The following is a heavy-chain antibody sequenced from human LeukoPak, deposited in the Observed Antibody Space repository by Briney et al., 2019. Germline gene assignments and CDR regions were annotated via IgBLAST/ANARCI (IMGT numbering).Heavy chain of an antibody. CDR1: GFTFSSYA. V-gene: IGHV3-23*01. Sequence: GGSLRLSCAASGFTFSSYAMSWVRQAPGKGLEWVSAISGSGGSTYYADSVKGRFTISRDNSKSTLYLQMNSLRAEDTAVYYCAKDHDSSGYYRLARPYYFDYWGQGTLVTVSS. J-gene: IGHJ4*02. D-gene: IGHD3-22*01. CDR2: ISGSGGST. CDR3: AKDHDSSGYYRLARPYYFDY.